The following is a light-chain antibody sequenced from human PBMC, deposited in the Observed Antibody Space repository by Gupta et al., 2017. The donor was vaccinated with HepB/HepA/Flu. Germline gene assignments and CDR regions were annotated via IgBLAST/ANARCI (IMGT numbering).Light chain of an antibody. CDR1: QSISSY. CDR2: AAS. J-gene: IGKJ4*01. CDR3: QQRDSTPGT. V-gene: IGKV1-39*01. Sequence: DIQMTQSPSSLSASVGDRVTITCRASQSISSYLNWYQQKPGKAPKLLIYAASRVQSGVPSRFSGSGSGTDFTLTISRLQPEDFATYYCQQRDSTPGTFGRGTKVEIK.